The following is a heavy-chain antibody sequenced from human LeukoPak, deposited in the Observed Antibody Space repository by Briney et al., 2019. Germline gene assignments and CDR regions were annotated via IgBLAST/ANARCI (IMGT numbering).Heavy chain of an antibody. CDR1: GFTFSGYY. V-gene: IGHV1-2*02. CDR3: AREPSGSGGYDY. CDR2: ISPNSGGT. J-gene: IGHJ4*02. Sequence: VASVKVSCKASGFTFSGYYMHWVRQAPGRGLEWMAWISPNSGGTNYVQKFQGRVTVTRDTSISTDYMEISGLTSDDTALYYCAREPSGSGGYDYWGQGTLVTVSS. D-gene: IGHD3-10*01.